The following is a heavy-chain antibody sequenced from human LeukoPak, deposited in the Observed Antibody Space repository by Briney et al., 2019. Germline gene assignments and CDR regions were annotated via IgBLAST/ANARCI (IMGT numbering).Heavy chain of an antibody. J-gene: IGHJ4*02. D-gene: IGHD2-15*01. V-gene: IGHV1-69*05. CDR2: IIPIFGTA. CDR1: GGTSSSYA. Sequence: SVKVSCKASGGTSSSYAISWVRQAPGQGLEWMGGIIPIFGTANYAQKFQGRVTITTDESTSTAYMELSSLRSEDTAVYYCASLVDGDYFDYWGQGTLVTVSS. CDR3: ASLVDGDYFDY.